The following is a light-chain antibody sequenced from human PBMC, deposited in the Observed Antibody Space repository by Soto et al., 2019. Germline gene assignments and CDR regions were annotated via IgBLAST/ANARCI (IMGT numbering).Light chain of an antibody. V-gene: IGLV1-47*01. CDR2: RNN. CDR1: SSNIGSTY. Sequence: QSVLTQPPSASGTPGQRVTISCSGSSSNIGSTYVYWYQQLPGTAPKLLIYRNNQRPSGVPDRFSGSKSGPSASLAISGVRSEDEADYYCTAWDDTLRGPLFGGGTKVTVL. CDR3: TAWDDTLRGPL. J-gene: IGLJ2*01.